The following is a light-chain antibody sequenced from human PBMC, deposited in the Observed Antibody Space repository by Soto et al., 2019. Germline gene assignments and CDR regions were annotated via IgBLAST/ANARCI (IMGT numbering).Light chain of an antibody. CDR2: GAS. Sequence: EVVMTQSPGILSVSPGERATLSCRASQSVSTLLAWYQQKPGQAPRLLISGASTRVTGIPARFSASGSGTEFNLTISSLQSEDFAVYYCQQYNSWPQTFGQGTKVEIK. CDR1: QSVSTL. V-gene: IGKV3-15*01. CDR3: QQYNSWPQT. J-gene: IGKJ1*01.